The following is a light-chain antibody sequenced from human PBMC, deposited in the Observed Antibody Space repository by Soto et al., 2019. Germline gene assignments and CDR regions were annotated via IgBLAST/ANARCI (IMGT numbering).Light chain of an antibody. V-gene: IGKV3-20*01. CDR3: QQFSASPRT. CDR1: ESISSSY. Sequence: EIVLTQFPGTLSLSPGESATLSCWASESISSSYLAWYQQRPGQPPRLLIYGASSRAPGIPDRFSGSGSGTDFTLSITRLEPEDFAMYYCQQFSASPRTFGQGTKLEIK. J-gene: IGKJ2*01. CDR2: GAS.